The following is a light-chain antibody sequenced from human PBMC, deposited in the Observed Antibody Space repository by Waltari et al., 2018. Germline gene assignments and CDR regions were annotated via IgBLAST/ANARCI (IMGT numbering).Light chain of an antibody. CDR2: KAS. CDR1: QSISSW. Sequence: DIQMTQSPSTLSASVGDRVTIPCRASQSISSWLAWYKQKPGKAPKLLIYKASSLESGVPSRFSGSGSGTEFTLTISSLQPDDFATYYCQQYNTQYTFGQGTKLEIK. J-gene: IGKJ2*01. CDR3: QQYNTQYT. V-gene: IGKV1-5*03.